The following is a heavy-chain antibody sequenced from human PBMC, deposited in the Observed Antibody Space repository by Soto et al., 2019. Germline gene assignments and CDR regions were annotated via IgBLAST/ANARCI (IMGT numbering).Heavy chain of an antibody. V-gene: IGHV4-59*01. CDR3: ERGGGLFVGVYGDYVDY. CDR2: IYYSGST. Sequence: SETLSLTCTVSGGSISSYYWSWIRQPPGKGLEWIGYIYYSGSTNYNPSLKSRVTISVDTSKNQFSLKLSSVTAADTAVYYCERGGGLFVGVYGDYVDYWGQGTLVTVSS. D-gene: IGHD4-17*01. CDR1: GGSISSYY. J-gene: IGHJ4*02.